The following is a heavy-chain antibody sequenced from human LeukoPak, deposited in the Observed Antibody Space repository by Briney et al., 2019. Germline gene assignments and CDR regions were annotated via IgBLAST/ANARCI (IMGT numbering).Heavy chain of an antibody. J-gene: IGHJ6*04. CDR3: AELGIAMIGGV. D-gene: IGHD3-10*02. CDR2: ISSSGSTI. CDR1: GFTFSNYA. Sequence: GGSLRLSCAASGFTFSNYAMSWVRQAPGKGLEWVSYISSSGSTIYYADSVKGRFTISRDNAKNSLYLQMNSLRAEDTAVYYCAELGIAMIGGVWGKGTTVTISS. V-gene: IGHV3-48*03.